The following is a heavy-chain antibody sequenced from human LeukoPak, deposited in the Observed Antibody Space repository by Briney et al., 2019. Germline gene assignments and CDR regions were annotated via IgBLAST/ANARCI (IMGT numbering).Heavy chain of an antibody. V-gene: IGHV4-59*12. CDR3: ANYKKGGEGTAFDI. D-gene: IGHD1-1*01. CDR2: IYHSGSS. J-gene: IGHJ3*02. Sequence: SETLSLTCSVSGGSISSYYWSWIRQPPGKGLEWIGEIYHSGSSNYNPSLQSRVTISVDKSKNQFSLKLSSVTAADTAVYYCANYKKGGEGTAFDIWGQGTMVTVSS. CDR1: GGSISSYY.